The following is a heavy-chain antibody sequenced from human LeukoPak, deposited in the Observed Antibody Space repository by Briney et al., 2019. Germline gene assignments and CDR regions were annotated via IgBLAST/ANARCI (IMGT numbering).Heavy chain of an antibody. J-gene: IGHJ6*03. CDR3: ARGPPRGKYYYMDV. V-gene: IGHV3-13*01. Sequence: GGSLRLSCAASGFTFCSFDMHWVRQPTGQGLEWVSTIGTASDTYYPGSVEGRFTLSRDNAKNSLYLQMNSLTAGDTAVYYCARGPPRGKYYYMDVWGKGTTVTVSS. D-gene: IGHD1-1*01. CDR2: IGTASDT. CDR1: GFTFCSFD.